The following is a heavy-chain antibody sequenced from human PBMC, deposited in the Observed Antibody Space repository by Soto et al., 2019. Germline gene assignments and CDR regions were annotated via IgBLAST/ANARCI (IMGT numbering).Heavy chain of an antibody. CDR2: ISGSGGST. J-gene: IGHJ4*02. D-gene: IGHD3-22*01. V-gene: IGHV3-23*01. CDR3: AYYYDSSGYFPTPFDY. CDR1: GFTFSSYA. Sequence: GGSLRLSCAASGFTFSSYAMSWVRQAPGKGLEWVSAISGSGGSTYYADSVKGRFTISRDNSKNTLYLQMNSLRAEDTAVYYCAYYYDSSGYFPTPFDYWGQGTLVTVSS.